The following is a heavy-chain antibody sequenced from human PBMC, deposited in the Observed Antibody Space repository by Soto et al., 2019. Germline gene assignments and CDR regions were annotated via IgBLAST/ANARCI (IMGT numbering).Heavy chain of an antibody. CDR3: ARDPRTTAATTLVH. Sequence: ASVKVSCKVSGYTLTELSMHWVRQAPGKGLEWMGGFDPEDGETIYAQKFQGRVTMTEDTSTDTAYMELSSLRSEDTAVYYCARDPRTTAATTLVHWGQGTLVTVSS. V-gene: IGHV1-24*01. D-gene: IGHD4-17*01. CDR1: GYTLTELS. J-gene: IGHJ4*02. CDR2: FDPEDGET.